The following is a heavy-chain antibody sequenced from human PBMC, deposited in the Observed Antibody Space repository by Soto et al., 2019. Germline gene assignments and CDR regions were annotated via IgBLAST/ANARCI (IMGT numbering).Heavy chain of an antibody. V-gene: IGHV3-30*18. CDR1: GFTFNTYG. CDR2: ISYDGSEK. J-gene: IGHJ4*02. Sequence: GGSLRLSCAASGFTFNTYGMHWVRQAPGKGLEWVAVISYDGSEKYYVDSVKGRFTISKDNSKNTLYLQMNSLRPEDTAVYYSAQSPNFYCSSPNCYKYYFDHWGQGTRVTVSS. D-gene: IGHD2-2*02. CDR3: AQSPNFYCSSPNCYKYYFDH.